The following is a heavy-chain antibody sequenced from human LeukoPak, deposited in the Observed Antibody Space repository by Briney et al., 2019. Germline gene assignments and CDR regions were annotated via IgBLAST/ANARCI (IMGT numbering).Heavy chain of an antibody. V-gene: IGHV4-38-2*01. CDR1: GYSISSGYY. J-gene: IGHJ4*02. Sequence: SETLSLTCAVSGYSISSGYYWGWIRQPPGKGLEWIGSIYHSGSTYYNPSLKSRVTISVDTSKNQFSLKLNSVTAADTAVYYCARMGITMVRGVIGYWGQGTLVTVSS. CDR2: IYHSGST. CDR3: ARMGITMVRGVIGY. D-gene: IGHD3-10*01.